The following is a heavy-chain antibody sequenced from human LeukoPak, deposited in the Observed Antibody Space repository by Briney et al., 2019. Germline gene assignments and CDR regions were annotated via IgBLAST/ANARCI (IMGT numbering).Heavy chain of an antibody. J-gene: IGHJ4*02. CDR1: GGSISSGDYY. CDR3: ARHTGYSSGWSIDY. Sequence: PSQTLSLTCTVSGGSISSGDYYWSWIRQPPGKGLEWIGYIYYSGSTNYNPSLKSRVTISVDTSKNQFSLKLSSVTAADTAVCYCARHTGYSSGWSIDYWGQGTLVTVSS. V-gene: IGHV4-30-4*08. D-gene: IGHD6-19*01. CDR2: IYYSGST.